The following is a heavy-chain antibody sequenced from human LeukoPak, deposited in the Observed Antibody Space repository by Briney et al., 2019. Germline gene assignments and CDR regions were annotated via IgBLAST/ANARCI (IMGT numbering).Heavy chain of an antibody. D-gene: IGHD3-3*01. CDR3: ARGVRFPDV. Sequence: PGRSLSLPWPVSGYTFEDYALTWFPQAPGKGLGWVGFIRTKTYAEATEYAASVKGRFTFSRDASNSIAHLQMNSVKTEDTAVYYCARGVRFPDVWGKGTTVTVSS. V-gene: IGHV3-49*03. CDR1: GYTFEDYA. CDR2: IRTKTYAEAT. J-gene: IGHJ6*04.